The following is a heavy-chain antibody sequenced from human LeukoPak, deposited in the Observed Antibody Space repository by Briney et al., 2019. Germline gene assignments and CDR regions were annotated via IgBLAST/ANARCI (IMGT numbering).Heavy chain of an antibody. Sequence: SETLSLTCTVSGRSVSGYYWSWIRQPPGKGLEWLGYIYYSGSTYYNPSLKSRVTMSVDMSRNQFSLNLSSVTAADTAVYYCARDGYNYLDYWGQGTLVTVSS. CDR1: GRSVSGYY. J-gene: IGHJ4*02. D-gene: IGHD5-24*01. CDR2: IYYSGST. V-gene: IGHV4-59*02. CDR3: ARDGYNYLDY.